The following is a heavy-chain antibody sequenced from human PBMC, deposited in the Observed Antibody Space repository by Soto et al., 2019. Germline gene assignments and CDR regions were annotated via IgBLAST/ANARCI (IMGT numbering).Heavy chain of an antibody. CDR2: IIPIFGTA. D-gene: IGHD6-13*01. CDR3: ASREGAAAGSYYYYGMDV. CDR1: GGTFSSYA. J-gene: IGHJ6*02. Sequence: QVQLVQSGAEVKKPGSSVKVSCKASGGTFSSYAISWVRQAPGQGLEWMGGIIPIFGTANYAQKFQGRVTITADKSTSTAYMELSSLRSDATAVYYCASREGAAAGSYYYYGMDVWGQGTTVTVSS. V-gene: IGHV1-69*06.